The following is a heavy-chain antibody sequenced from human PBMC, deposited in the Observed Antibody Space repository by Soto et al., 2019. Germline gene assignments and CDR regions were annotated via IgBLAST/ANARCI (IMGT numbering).Heavy chain of an antibody. CDR3: ARVRYSYGHLDY. D-gene: IGHD5-18*01. V-gene: IGHV4-34*01. CDR2: INHSGST. J-gene: IGHJ4*02. Sequence: QVQLHQWGAGLLKPSETLSLTCAVYGGSFSGYYWSWIRQPPGKGLEWIGEINHSGSTNYNPSLKSRVTISVDTSKNQFSLKLSSVTAADTAVYYCARVRYSYGHLDYWGQGTLVTVSS. CDR1: GGSFSGYY.